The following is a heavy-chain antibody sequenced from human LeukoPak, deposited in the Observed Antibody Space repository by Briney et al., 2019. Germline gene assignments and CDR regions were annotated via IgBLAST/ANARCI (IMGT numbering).Heavy chain of an antibody. J-gene: IGHJ5*02. CDR1: GGSISSSNW. Sequence: PSGTLSLTCAVSGGSISSSNWWSWVRQPPGKGLEWIGEIYHSGSTNYNPSLKSRVTISVDKPKNQFSLKLSSVTAADTAVYYCAVYCGGDCYSGVNNWFDPWGQGTLVTVSS. D-gene: IGHD2-21*02. CDR2: IYHSGST. CDR3: AVYCGGDCYSGVNNWFDP. V-gene: IGHV4-4*02.